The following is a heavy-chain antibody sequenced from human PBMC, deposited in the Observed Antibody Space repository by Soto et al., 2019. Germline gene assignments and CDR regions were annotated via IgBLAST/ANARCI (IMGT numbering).Heavy chain of an antibody. Sequence: SETLSLTCAVSGASVSSTYWWSWVRQPPGKGPEWIGEINHRGSANYNPSLKSRVTISVDTSKNQFSLKLSSVTAADTAVYYCARDYMVRGVMRWGEPWGLGTLVTVS. CDR2: INHRGSA. CDR1: GASVSSTYW. D-gene: IGHD3-10*01. V-gene: IGHV4-4*02. J-gene: IGHJ5*02. CDR3: ARDYMVRGVMRWGEP.